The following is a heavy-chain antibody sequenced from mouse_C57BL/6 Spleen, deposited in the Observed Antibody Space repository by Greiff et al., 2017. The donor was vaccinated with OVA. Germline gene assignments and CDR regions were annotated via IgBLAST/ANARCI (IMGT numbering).Heavy chain of an antibody. D-gene: IGHD1-1*01. CDR3: ASSDYYGSSYVAMDY. J-gene: IGHJ4*01. Sequence: VLLQQSGPELVKPGASVKISCTASGYSFTDDNMNWVKQSNGKSLEWIGVINPNYGTTGSNHKFKGKATLTVDQSSDTAYMEHNSLTCEEAAVYYSASSDYYGSSYVAMDYWGQGTTVTVSS. CDR1: GYSFTDDN. V-gene: IGHV1-39*01. CDR2: INPNYGTT.